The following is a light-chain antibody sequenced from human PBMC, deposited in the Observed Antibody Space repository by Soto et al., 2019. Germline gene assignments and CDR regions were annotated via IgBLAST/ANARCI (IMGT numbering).Light chain of an antibody. V-gene: IGKV1-39*01. CDR3: QQSYSTPYT. CDR2: DAH. CDR1: QNMITY. Sequence: DIQMTQSPISLAASVGDRVNITCWASQNMITYLNWYQQKPGKAPTLLIHDAHNLKRGVPARFSGSGSGTDFTLTISSLQPEDFVTYHCQQSYSTPYTFGQGTKLEIK. J-gene: IGKJ2*01.